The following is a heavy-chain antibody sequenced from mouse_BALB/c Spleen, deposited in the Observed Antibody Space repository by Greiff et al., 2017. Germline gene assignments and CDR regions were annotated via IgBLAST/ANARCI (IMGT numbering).Heavy chain of an antibody. CDR3: ARGSSWFAY. CDR2: ISSGGST. D-gene: IGHD3-1*01. Sequence: EVQVVESGGGLVKPGGSLKLSCAASGFTFSSYAMSWVRQTPEKRLGWVASISSGGSTYYPDSVKGRFTISRDNARNILYLQMSSLRSEDTAMYYCARGSSWFAYWGQGTLVTVSA. V-gene: IGHV5-6-5*01. CDR1: GFTFSSYA. J-gene: IGHJ3*01.